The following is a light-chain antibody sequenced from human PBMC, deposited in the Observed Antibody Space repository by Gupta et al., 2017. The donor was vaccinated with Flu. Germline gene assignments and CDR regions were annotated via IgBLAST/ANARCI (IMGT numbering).Light chain of an antibody. CDR1: YSNIGAGYD. J-gene: IGLJ3*02. CDR2: GNS. V-gene: IGLV1-40*01. CDR3: QSHDSSLSGSV. Sequence: VTSAGTGRYSNIGAGYDVHWYQQLPGTAPKLLIYGNSNRPSGVPDRFSGSKSGTAASLAITGLQAEDEADYYCQSHDSSLSGSVFGGGTKLTVL.